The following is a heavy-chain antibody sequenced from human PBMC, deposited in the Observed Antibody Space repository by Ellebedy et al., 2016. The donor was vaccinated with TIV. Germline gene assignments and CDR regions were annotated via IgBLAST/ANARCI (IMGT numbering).Heavy chain of an antibody. Sequence: AASVKVSCKASGYSLTSNGISWVRQAPGQGLEWIGWIGAYNGNTNYAQKFQGKVTLTTDTSTSTVYMDLRSLRPDDTVVYYCARGLWFGELDVWGQGTTVTVSS. D-gene: IGHD3-10*01. CDR3: ARGLWFGELDV. CDR2: IGAYNGNT. J-gene: IGHJ6*02. V-gene: IGHV1-18*01. CDR1: GYSLTSNG.